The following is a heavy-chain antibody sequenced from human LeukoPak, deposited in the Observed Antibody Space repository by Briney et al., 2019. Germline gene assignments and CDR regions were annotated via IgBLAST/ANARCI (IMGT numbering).Heavy chain of an antibody. Sequence: GTSLRLSCATSGFTFNSYSMNWVRQAPGKRLEWVSYTSGNSGTIYYADSVKGRFTISRDSAKNSLFLQMNSLRADDTAVYYCARGPDFWSAYEDCWGQGTLVTVSS. CDR2: TSGNSGTI. J-gene: IGHJ4*02. V-gene: IGHV3-48*01. CDR1: GFTFNSYS. D-gene: IGHD3-3*01. CDR3: ARGPDFWSAYEDC.